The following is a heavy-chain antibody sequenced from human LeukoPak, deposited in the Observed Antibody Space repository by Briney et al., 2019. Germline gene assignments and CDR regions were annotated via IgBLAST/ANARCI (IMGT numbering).Heavy chain of an antibody. J-gene: IGHJ2*01. D-gene: IGHD3-22*01. V-gene: IGHV3-11*06. CDR3: ARGYYDSSGYSLYWYFDL. CDR1: GFTFNDYY. Sequence: GGSLRLSCAASGFTFNDYYMSWIRQAPGKGLEWVSYISSTSRYTNYADSVKGRFTISRDNAKNPLYLQMNSLRAEDTAVYYCARGYYDSSGYSLYWYFDLWGRGTLVTVSS. CDR2: ISSTSRYT.